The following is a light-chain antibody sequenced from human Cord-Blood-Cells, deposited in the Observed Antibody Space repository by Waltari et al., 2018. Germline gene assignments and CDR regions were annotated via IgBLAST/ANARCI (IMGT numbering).Light chain of an antibody. Sequence: EIVLTQSPGTLSLSPGXXXXXXXXASQSVSSRYLAWYQQKPGQAPRLLIYGASSRATGIPDRFSGSGSGTDFTLTISRLEPEDFAVYYCQQYGSSPRLFTFGPGTKVDIK. CDR2: GAS. CDR1: QSVSSRY. CDR3: QQYGSSPRLFT. V-gene: IGKV3-20*01. J-gene: IGKJ3*01.